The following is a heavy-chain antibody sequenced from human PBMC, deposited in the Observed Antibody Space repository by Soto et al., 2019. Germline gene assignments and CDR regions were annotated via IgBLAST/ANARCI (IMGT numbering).Heavy chain of an antibody. CDR1: GGSLSGYY. J-gene: IGHJ4*02. Sequence: QVQLQQWGAGLLKPSETLSLNCAVTGGSLSGYYWSWIRQPPGKGLEWIGEVKDGGHTNYSPSLRGRVTISSDTSNYYFSLRLNSETAADTGVYYRARGQEGVVATHWDQGSLVIVSS. V-gene: IGHV4-34*01. D-gene: IGHD5-12*01. CDR2: VKDGGHT. CDR3: ARGQEGVVATH.